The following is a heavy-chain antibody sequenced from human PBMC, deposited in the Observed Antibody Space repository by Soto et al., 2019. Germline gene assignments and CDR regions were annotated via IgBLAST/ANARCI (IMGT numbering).Heavy chain of an antibody. CDR2: IKQDGSEK. J-gene: IGHJ6*02. Sequence: PGGSLRLSCAASGFTFSSYWMSWVRQAPGKGLEWVANIKQDGSEKYYVDSVKGRFTSSRDNAKNSRYLQMNSLRAEDTAVYYGATEYQRVPALLSTTLYGMDVWGQGTTVT. CDR3: ATEYQRVPALLSTTLYGMDV. CDR1: GFTFSSYW. V-gene: IGHV3-7*01. D-gene: IGHD2-2*01.